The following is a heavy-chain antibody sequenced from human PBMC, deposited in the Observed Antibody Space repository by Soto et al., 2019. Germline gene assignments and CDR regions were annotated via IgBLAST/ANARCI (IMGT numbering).Heavy chain of an antibody. J-gene: IGHJ6*02. CDR3: AKDRGYSYGYPYYYGMDV. CDR1: GFTFSSYG. CDR2: ISYDGSNK. Sequence: GALRLSCAASGFTFSSYGMHWVRQAPGKGLEWVAVISYDGSNKYYADSVKGRFTISRDNSKNTLYLQMNSLRAEDTAVYYCAKDRGYSYGYPYYYGMDVWGQGTTVTVSS. D-gene: IGHD5-18*01. V-gene: IGHV3-30*18.